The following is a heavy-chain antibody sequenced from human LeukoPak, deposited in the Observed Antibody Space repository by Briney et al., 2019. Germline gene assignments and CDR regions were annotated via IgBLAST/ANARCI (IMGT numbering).Heavy chain of an antibody. V-gene: IGHV4-34*01. CDR2: INHSGST. D-gene: IGHD3-10*01. Sequence: SETLSLTCAVYGGSFSGYYWSWIRQPPGKGLEWIGEINHSGSTNYNPSLKSRVTISVDTSKNQFSLKLSSVTAADTAVYYCASTMVRGVIINWGQGTLDTVSS. J-gene: IGHJ4*02. CDR3: ASTMVRGVIIN. CDR1: GGSFSGYY.